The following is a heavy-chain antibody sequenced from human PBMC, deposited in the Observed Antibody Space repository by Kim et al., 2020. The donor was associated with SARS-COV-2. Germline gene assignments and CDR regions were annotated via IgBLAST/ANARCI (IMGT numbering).Heavy chain of an antibody. CDR3: ARDRVRGGIDY. J-gene: IGHJ4*02. D-gene: IGHD1-26*01. V-gene: IGHV4-59*01. CDR2: IYYSGST. CDR1: GGSISSYY. Sequence: SETLSLTCTVSGGSISSYYWSWIRQPPGKGLEWIGDIYYSGSTNYNPSLQSRVTISVDTSKNQFSLKLSSVTAADTAVYYGARDRVRGGIDYWGQGTLVTVSS.